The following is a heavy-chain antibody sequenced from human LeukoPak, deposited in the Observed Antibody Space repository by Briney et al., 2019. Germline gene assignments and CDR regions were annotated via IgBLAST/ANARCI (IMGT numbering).Heavy chain of an antibody. CDR1: GFTFSSYE. CDR3: ARGPEDEPEGHSNQGY. Sequence: GGSLRLSCAASGFTFSSYEMNWVRQAPGKGLEWVSYIGSSGSTIYYADSVKGRFTISRDNAKNSLYLQMSNLRAEDTAVYYCARGPEDEPEGHSNQGYWGQGTQVTVSS. CDR2: IGSSGSTI. J-gene: IGHJ4*02. V-gene: IGHV3-48*03. D-gene: IGHD5-12*01.